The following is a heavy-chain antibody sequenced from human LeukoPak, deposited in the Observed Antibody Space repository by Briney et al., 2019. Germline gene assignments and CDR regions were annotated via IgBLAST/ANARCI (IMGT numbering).Heavy chain of an antibody. V-gene: IGHV3-23*01. CDR1: GFTFSSYA. CDR2: ISGSGGST. CDR3: AKDPILEPLDY. Sequence: GGSLRLSCAASGFTFSSYAMSWVCQAPGKGLEWVSAISGSGGSTYYADSVKSRFTISRDNSKNTLYLQMNSLRAEDTAVYYCAKDPILEPLDYWGQGTLVTVSS. D-gene: IGHD1-1*01. J-gene: IGHJ4*02.